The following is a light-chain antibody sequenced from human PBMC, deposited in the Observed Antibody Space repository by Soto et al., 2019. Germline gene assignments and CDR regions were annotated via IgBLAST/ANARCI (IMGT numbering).Light chain of an antibody. V-gene: IGLV2-14*01. J-gene: IGLJ2*01. CDR2: EVI. CDR3: NSYTNSSAVV. Sequence: QSVLTQPASVSGSPGRSITISCTGTSTDIGTYNSVSWYQHHPGKAPKLLIFEVIDRPSGVSDRFSGSKSGNTASLTISGLQAEDEADYYCNSYTNSSAVVFGGGTKLTVL. CDR1: STDIGTYNS.